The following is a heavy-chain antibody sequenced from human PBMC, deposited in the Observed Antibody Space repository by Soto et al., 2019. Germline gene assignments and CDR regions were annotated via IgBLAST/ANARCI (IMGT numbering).Heavy chain of an antibody. CDR3: ARGFGLRFLEWLPDAFDI. CDR1: GFTFSSYA. Sequence: QVQLVESGGVVVQPGRSLRLSCAASGFTFSSYAMHWVRQAPGKGLEWVAVISYDGSNKYYADSVKGRFTISRDNSKNTLYLQMNSLRAEDTAVYYCARGFGLRFLEWLPDAFDIWGQGTMVTVSS. J-gene: IGHJ3*02. D-gene: IGHD3-3*01. CDR2: ISYDGSNK. V-gene: IGHV3-30-3*01.